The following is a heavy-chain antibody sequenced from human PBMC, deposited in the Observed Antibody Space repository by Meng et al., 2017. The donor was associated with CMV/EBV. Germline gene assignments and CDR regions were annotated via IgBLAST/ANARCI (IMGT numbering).Heavy chain of an antibody. D-gene: IGHD3-22*01. CDR2: ISSSGSTI. J-gene: IGHJ6*02. CDR1: GFTFSSYS. V-gene: IGHV3-48*04. Sequence: GESLKISCAASGFTFSSYSMNWVRQAPGKGLEWVSSISSSGSTIYYADSVKGRFTISRDNAENSLYLQMNSLRAEDTAVYYCASSKGVYDSSGYYSYGMDVWGQGTTVTVSS. CDR3: ASSKGVYDSSGYYSYGMDV.